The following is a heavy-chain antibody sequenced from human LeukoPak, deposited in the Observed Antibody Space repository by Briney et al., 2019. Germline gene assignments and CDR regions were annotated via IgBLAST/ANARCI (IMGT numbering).Heavy chain of an antibody. CDR1: GGSISSYY. J-gene: IGHJ6*03. CDR2: INHSGST. CDR3: ARGDCSSTICYSPMDV. Sequence: SETLSLTCTVSGGSISSYYWSWIRQPPGKGLEWIGEINHSGSTNYNPSLKSRVTISVDTSRNQFSLKVNSVTAADTAVYYCARGDCSSTICYSPMDVWGKGTTVTVSS. D-gene: IGHD2-2*01. V-gene: IGHV4-34*01.